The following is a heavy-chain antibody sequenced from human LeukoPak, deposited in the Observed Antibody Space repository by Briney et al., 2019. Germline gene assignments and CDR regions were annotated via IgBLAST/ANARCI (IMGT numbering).Heavy chain of an antibody. Sequence: PSETLSLTCTVSGGSISSSSYYWGWTRQPPGKGLEWIGSIYYSGSTYYNPSLKSRVTISVDTSKNQFSLKLSSVTAADTAVYYCAEGCSGGSCYSVFLFWGQGTLVTVSS. J-gene: IGHJ4*02. CDR2: IYYSGST. CDR3: AEGCSGGSCYSVFLF. V-gene: IGHV4-39*01. CDR1: GGSISSSSYY. D-gene: IGHD2-15*01.